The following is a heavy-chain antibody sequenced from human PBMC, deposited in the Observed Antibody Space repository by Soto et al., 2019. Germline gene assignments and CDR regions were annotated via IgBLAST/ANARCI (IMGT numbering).Heavy chain of an antibody. D-gene: IGHD5-12*01. CDR2: IIPIFGTA. CDR3: ARVNVEYSGYGPNDY. J-gene: IGHJ4*02. CDR1: GGTFSSYA. Sequence: VASVKVSCKASGGTFSSYAISWVRQAPGQGLEWMGGIIPIFGTANYAQKFQGRVTITADESTSTAYMELSSLRSEDTAVYYCARVNVEYSGYGPNDYWGQGTLVTVSS. V-gene: IGHV1-69*13.